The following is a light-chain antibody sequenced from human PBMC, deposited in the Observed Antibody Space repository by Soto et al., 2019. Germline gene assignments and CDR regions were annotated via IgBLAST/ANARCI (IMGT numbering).Light chain of an antibody. J-gene: IGKJ2*01. V-gene: IGKV3-20*01. Sequence: EIVLTQSPGTLSLSPGERATLSCRASQSVSSSYLAWYQQTPGQAPRVLIYAASSRATGIPDRFSGSGSGTDFTLTISRLEPEDFAVYYCQLYGSSPMYTFGQGTKLEIK. CDR1: QSVSSSY. CDR3: QLYGSSPMYT. CDR2: AAS.